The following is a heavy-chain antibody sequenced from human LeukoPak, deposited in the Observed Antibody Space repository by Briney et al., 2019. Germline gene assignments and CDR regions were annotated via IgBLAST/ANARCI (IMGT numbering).Heavy chain of an antibody. V-gene: IGHV1-18*01. D-gene: IGHD6-13*01. CDR1: GFTFTNYG. Sequence: ASVKVSCKASGFTFTNYGFTWVRQAPGQGLEWMGWISAYNGDTNYAQKLQGRVTMTTDTSTGTAYMELRSLRSGDTAVYYCARIAERQLAYFDYWGQGTLVTVSS. CDR2: ISAYNGDT. J-gene: IGHJ4*02. CDR3: ARIAERQLAYFDY.